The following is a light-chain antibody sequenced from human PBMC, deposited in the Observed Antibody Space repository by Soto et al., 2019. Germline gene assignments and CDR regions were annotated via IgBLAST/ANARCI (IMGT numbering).Light chain of an antibody. J-gene: IGKJ5*01. V-gene: IGKV3-20*01. CDR3: QQYGSSIT. Sequence: TQSPSTLSASIGDRVTISCRASQSVSRNFLAWYQEKPGQAPRLLIYGASSRATGIPDRFSGSGSGTDFTLTISRLEPEDFAVYYCQQYGSSITFGQGTRLEIK. CDR1: QSVSRNF. CDR2: GAS.